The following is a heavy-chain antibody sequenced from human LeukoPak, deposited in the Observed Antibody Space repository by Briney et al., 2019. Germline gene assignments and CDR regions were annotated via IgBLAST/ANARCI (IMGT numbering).Heavy chain of an antibody. D-gene: IGHD3-10*01. CDR3: ARSAGLYYYGSGSYYDWDY. CDR2: MNPNSGNT. J-gene: IGHJ4*02. V-gene: IGHV1-8*01. CDR1: GYTFTSYD. Sequence: GASVKVSCKASGYTFTSYDINWVRQATGQGLEWMGWMNPNSGNTGYAQKFQGRVTMTRNTSISTAYMELSSLRSEDTAVYYCARSAGLYYYGSGSYYDWDYCGQGTLVTVSS.